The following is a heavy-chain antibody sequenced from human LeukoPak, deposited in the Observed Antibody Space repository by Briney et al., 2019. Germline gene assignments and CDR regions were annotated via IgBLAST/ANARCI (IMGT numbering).Heavy chain of an antibody. CDR3: AKDLYSSSGRLFGY. CDR2: IWYDGSNK. J-gene: IGHJ4*02. CDR1: GFTFSSYG. V-gene: IGHV3-30*02. D-gene: IGHD6-6*01. Sequence: GGSLRLSCAASGFTFSSYGMHWVRQAPGKGLEWVSFIWYDGSNKYYADSVKGRFTISRDNSKNTLYLQMNSLRAEDRAVYYCAKDLYSSSGRLFGYWGQGTLVTVSS.